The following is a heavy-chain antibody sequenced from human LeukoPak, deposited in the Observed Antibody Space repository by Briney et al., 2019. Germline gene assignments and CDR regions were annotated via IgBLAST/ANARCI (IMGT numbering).Heavy chain of an antibody. V-gene: IGHV3-49*04. D-gene: IGHD3-16*02. Sequence: GGSLRLSCAASGFTFGDYAMSWVRQAPGKGLEWVGFIRSKAYGGTTEYAASVKGRFTISRDDSKSIAYLQMNSLKTEDTAVYYCSCLLRLGELSSNWGQGTLVTVSS. CDR2: IRSKAYGGTT. CDR3: SCLLRLGELSSN. J-gene: IGHJ4*02. CDR1: GFTFGDYA.